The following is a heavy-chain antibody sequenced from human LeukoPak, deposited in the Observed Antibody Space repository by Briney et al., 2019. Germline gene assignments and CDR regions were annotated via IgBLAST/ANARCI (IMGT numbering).Heavy chain of an antibody. CDR3: ARGGLADAFDI. J-gene: IGHJ3*02. D-gene: IGHD3-22*01. CDR1: GGSISSSSYY. Sequence: PSETLSLTCTVSGGSISSSSYYWGWIRQPPGKGLEWIGSIYYSGSTYYNPSLKSRVTISVDTSKNQFSLKLSSVTAADMAAYLCARGGLADAFDIWGQGTMVTVSS. CDR2: IYYSGST. V-gene: IGHV4-39*01.